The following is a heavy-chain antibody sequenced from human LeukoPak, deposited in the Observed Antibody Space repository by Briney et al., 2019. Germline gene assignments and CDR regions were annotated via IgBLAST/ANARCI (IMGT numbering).Heavy chain of an antibody. CDR2: ISSSSTYI. D-gene: IGHD2-8*01. Sequence: PGGSLRLSCAASGFTFSSYRMNWVRQAPGKGLEWVSSISSSSTYIYYADSVKGRFTISRDNAKNSLYLQMNSLRAEDTAVYYCARDPDGDRTNPYYYYYYMDVWGKGTTVTVSS. CDR3: ARDPDGDRTNPYYYYYYMDV. CDR1: GFTFSSYR. J-gene: IGHJ6*03. V-gene: IGHV3-21*01.